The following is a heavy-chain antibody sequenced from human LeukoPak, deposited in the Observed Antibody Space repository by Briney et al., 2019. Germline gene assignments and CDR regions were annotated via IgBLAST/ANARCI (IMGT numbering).Heavy chain of an antibody. V-gene: IGHV4-34*01. CDR1: GGSFSGYY. Sequence: SETLSLTCAVYGGSFSGYYRSWIRQPPGKGLEWIGEINHSGSTNYNPSLKSRVTISVDTSKNQFSLKLSSVTAADTAVYYCARRARSRVVPGGMDVWGKGTTVTVSS. CDR2: INHSGST. CDR3: ARRARSRVVPGGMDV. D-gene: IGHD3-3*01. J-gene: IGHJ6*03.